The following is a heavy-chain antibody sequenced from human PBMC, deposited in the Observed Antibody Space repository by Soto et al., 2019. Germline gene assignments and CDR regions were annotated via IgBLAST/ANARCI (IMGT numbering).Heavy chain of an antibody. D-gene: IGHD2-8*02. CDR1: GGTFSSYA. CDR3: ARDCSLGNRWCRWFDP. CDR2: IIPIFGTA. V-gene: IGHV1-69*13. Sequence: SVKVSCKASGGTFSSYAISWVRQAPGQGLEWMGGIIPIFGTANYAQKFQGRVTITADESTSTAYMELSSLRSEDTAVYFCARDCSLGNRWCRWFDPWGQGTLVTVSS. J-gene: IGHJ5*02.